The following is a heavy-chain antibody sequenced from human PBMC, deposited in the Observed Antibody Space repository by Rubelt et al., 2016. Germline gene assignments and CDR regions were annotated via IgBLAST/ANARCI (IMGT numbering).Heavy chain of an antibody. CDR3: ARGDSSSTTPFDP. CDR2: TYYRSKWYN. CDR1: GDSVSSNSAA. Sequence: QVQLQQSGPGLVKPSQTLSLTCAISGDSVSSNSAAWNWIRQSPSRGLEWLGRTYYRSKWYNDSAVAVKSRITINPDPARNQFSLQLNSVTPEDTAVYYCARGDSSSTTPFDPWGQGTLVTVSS. D-gene: IGHD6-6*01. J-gene: IGHJ5*02. V-gene: IGHV6-1*01.